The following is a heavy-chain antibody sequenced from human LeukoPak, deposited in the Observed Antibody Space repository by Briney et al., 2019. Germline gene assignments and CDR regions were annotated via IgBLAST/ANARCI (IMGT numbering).Heavy chain of an antibody. V-gene: IGHV1-2*02. CDR3: ARDEIGGSWYEE. J-gene: IGHJ4*02. Sequence: ASVKVSCKASGYTFTGYYMHWVRQAPGQGLEWIGWINPNRSGTNYAQKFQGRVIMTRDTSISTAYMELSRLRSDDTAVYYCARDEIGGSWYEEWGQGNVVTVS. CDR1: GYTFTGYY. D-gene: IGHD6-13*01. CDR2: INPNRSGT.